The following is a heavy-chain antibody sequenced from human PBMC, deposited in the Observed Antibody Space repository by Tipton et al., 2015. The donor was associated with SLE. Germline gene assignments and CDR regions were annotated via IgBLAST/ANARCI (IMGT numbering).Heavy chain of an antibody. J-gene: IGHJ3*01. D-gene: IGHD3-3*01. CDR3: ARDNAIFGLTLRFPCKAFDV. CDR2: FYRSGVT. V-gene: IGHV4-39*07. CDR1: GGSISSGGYY. Sequence: TLSLTCTVSGGSISSGGYYWSWIRQPPGKRLEWIGSFYRSGVTYVNPSLESRVTISGDTSKNQFSLKLSSVTAADTATYYCARDNAIFGLTLRFPCKAFDVWGQGTMVTVSS.